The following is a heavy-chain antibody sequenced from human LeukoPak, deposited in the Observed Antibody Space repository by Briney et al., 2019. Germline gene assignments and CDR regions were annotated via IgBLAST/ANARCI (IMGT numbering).Heavy chain of an antibody. Sequence: DPSETLSLTCTVSGDSISSGYYWGWIRQPPGKGLEWIGSIYQSGSTYYNPSLKSRVTISVDTSKNQFSLKLSSVTAADTAVYFCARDRVLRDYMDVWGKGTTVTVSS. CDR1: GDSISSGYY. J-gene: IGHJ6*03. D-gene: IGHD3-10*01. CDR3: ARDRVLRDYMDV. V-gene: IGHV4-38-2*02. CDR2: IYQSGST.